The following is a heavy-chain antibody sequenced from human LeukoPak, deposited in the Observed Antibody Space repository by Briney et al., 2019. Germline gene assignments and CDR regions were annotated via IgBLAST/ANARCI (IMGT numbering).Heavy chain of an antibody. CDR2: IYTGGRI. V-gene: IGHV4-4*07. CDR1: GGPISNYY. D-gene: IGHD6-13*01. CDR3: ARLYSDSWSRVDP. Sequence: SETLSLTCTVSGGPISNYYWIWIRQPAGEGLEWIGRIYTGGRIDSNPSLKSRVTMSVDTSKNQFSLKLTSVTAADTAVYFCARLYSDSWSRVDPWGQGTLVTASS. J-gene: IGHJ5*02.